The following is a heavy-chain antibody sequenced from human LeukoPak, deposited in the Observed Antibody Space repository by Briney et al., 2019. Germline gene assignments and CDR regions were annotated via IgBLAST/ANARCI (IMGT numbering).Heavy chain of an antibody. CDR2: IWFDGSNK. CDR3: ARVRGDDKYSSGWYLDY. D-gene: IGHD6-19*01. CDR1: GFTFSSYG. Sequence: GGSLRLSCAASGFTFSSYGMHWVRQAPGKGLEWVAVIWFDGSNKYYADSVKGRFTISRDSSKNTLYLQMNSLRAEDTAVYYCARVRGDDKYSSGWYLDYWGQGTLVTVSS. J-gene: IGHJ4*02. V-gene: IGHV3-33*01.